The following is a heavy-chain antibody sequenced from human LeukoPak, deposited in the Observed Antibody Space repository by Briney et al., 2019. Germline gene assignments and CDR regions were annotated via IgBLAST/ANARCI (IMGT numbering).Heavy chain of an antibody. CDR3: ASIGSSAYIPFDY. CDR2: IIPIFGTA. J-gene: IGHJ4*02. V-gene: IGHV1-69*13. Sequence: SVKVSCKASGGTFTSYAISWVRQAPGQGLEWMGGIIPIFGTANYAQKFQGRVTITADESTSTAYMELSSLRSEDTAVYYCASIGSSAYIPFDYWGQGTLVTVSS. D-gene: IGHD3-22*01. CDR1: GGTFTSYA.